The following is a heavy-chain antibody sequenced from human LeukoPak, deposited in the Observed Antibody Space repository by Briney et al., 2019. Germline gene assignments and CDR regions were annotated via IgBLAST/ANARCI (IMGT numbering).Heavy chain of an antibody. J-gene: IGHJ4*02. V-gene: IGHV3-21*05. D-gene: IGHD6-13*01. CDR2: ISSTSIYT. Sequence: GGSLRLSCAASGFTFSIYGMHWLRQAPGKGLEWVSDISSTSIYTNYADSVKGRFTISRDNAKNSLYLQMNSLRAEDTAVYYCAREDGYSSSWYSDYWGQGTLVTVSS. CDR1: GFTFSIYG. CDR3: AREDGYSSSWYSDY.